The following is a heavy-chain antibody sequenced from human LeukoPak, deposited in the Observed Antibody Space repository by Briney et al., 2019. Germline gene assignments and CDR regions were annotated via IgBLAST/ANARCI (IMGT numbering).Heavy chain of an antibody. CDR1: GGSISSYY. CDR3: ARSDYDILTGGTLGY. J-gene: IGHJ4*02. CDR2: IYYSGST. D-gene: IGHD3-9*01. V-gene: IGHV4-59*01. Sequence: PSETLSLTCTVSGGSISSYYWSWIRQPPGKGLEWIGYIYYSGSTNYNPSLKSRVTISVDTSKNQFSLKLSSVTAADTAVYYCARSDYDILTGGTLGYWGQGTLVTVSS.